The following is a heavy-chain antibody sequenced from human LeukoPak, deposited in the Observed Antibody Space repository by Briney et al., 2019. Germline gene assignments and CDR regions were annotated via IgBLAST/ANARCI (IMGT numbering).Heavy chain of an antibody. V-gene: IGHV4-59*01. Sequence: SETLSLTCTVSVDSISSYYWSWIRQPPGKGLEWIGYIYYSGSTNYNPSLKSLLTISLDTSKNQFSLKLSSVTAADTAVYYCARVLNPWFGEFAFDYWGQGALVIVSS. CDR3: ARVLNPWFGEFAFDY. CDR2: IYYSGST. J-gene: IGHJ4*02. CDR1: VDSISSYY. D-gene: IGHD3-10*01.